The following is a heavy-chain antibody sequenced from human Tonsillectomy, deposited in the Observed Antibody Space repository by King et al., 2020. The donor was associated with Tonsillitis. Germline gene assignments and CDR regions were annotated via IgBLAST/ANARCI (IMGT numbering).Heavy chain of an antibody. D-gene: IGHD3-10*01. V-gene: IGHV3-23*04. Sequence: VQLVESGGGLVQPGGSLRLSCAASGFTFSFYAMSWVRQAPGKGLEWVSTISVSGDSTFYADSVKGRFTISRDNSKNTLYLQMHSLRAEDTALYYCAKDTTRITGDPGDYWGQGTLVTVSS. J-gene: IGHJ4*02. CDR1: GFTFSFYA. CDR2: ISVSGDST. CDR3: AKDTTRITGDPGDY.